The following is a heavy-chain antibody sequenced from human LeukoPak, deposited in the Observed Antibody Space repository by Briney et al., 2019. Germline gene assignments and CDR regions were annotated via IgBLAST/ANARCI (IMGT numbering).Heavy chain of an antibody. CDR1: GYIFTSYG. Sequence: ASVTVSCKASGYIFTSYGLSWVRQAPGQGLEWMGWISAYNGNTNYAQKVQGRVTMTTETSTRTAYMELGSLISDDTAVYYCARNLGTAGVYYGMDVWGQGTTVTVSS. D-gene: IGHD6-13*01. V-gene: IGHV1-18*01. CDR2: ISAYNGNT. J-gene: IGHJ6*02. CDR3: ARNLGTAGVYYGMDV.